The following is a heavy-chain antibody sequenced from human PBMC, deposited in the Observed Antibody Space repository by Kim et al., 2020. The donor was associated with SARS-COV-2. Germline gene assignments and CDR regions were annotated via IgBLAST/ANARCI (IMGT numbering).Heavy chain of an antibody. D-gene: IGHD3-22*01. CDR1: GGTFSSYA. CDR3: ARVSGGAMIVVARGWFDP. Sequence: SVKVSCKASGGTFSSYAISWVRQAPGQGLEWMGGIIPIFGTANYAQKFQGRVTITADESTSTAYMELSSLRSEDTAVYYCARVSGGAMIVVARGWFDPWGQRTLVTVSS. CDR2: IIPIFGTA. J-gene: IGHJ5*02. V-gene: IGHV1-69*13.